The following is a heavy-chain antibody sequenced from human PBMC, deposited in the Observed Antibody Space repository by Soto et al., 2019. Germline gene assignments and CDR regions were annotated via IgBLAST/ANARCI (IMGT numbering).Heavy chain of an antibody. CDR3: AASIFYYGMDV. J-gene: IGHJ6*01. Sequence: VESLNISCKVSGDTFTNYWIVWVLQMPGKGLEWMGVIYPGDSDTKYNPSFQGQVTISADKSITTTYLQWSSLKASDTAIYYCAASIFYYGMDVWGQGTTVTVSS. CDR1: GDTFTNYW. CDR2: IYPGDSDT. V-gene: IGHV5-51*01.